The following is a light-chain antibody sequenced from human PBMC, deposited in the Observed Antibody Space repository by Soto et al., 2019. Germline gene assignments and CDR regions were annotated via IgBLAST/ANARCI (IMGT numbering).Light chain of an antibody. J-gene: IGLJ1*01. CDR1: SGDIGTYNL. CDR2: PVT. CDR3: CSLTTSHTYV. Sequence: QSALTQPASVSGSPGQSITISCTGTSGDIGTYNLVSWYQQYPGRAPKLIIYPVTYRPSGVSNRYSGSKSGNSASLTISGLQADDEADYYCCSLTTSHTYVFGSGTKVTV. V-gene: IGLV2-14*02.